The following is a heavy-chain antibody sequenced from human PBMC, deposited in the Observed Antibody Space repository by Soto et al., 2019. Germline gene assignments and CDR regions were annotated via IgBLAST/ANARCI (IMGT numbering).Heavy chain of an antibody. J-gene: IGHJ4*02. CDR1: GFTVSSYW. D-gene: IGHD4-17*01. CDR3: ARVGYGDYNF. Sequence: WGSLRLACAASGFTVSSYWMSLVRQAPGKRLEWVANINQDGSEKYYVDSVKGRFTISRDNAKNSLYLQMNSLRAEDTAVYYCARVGYGDYNFWGQGTLVTVSS. V-gene: IGHV3-7*01. CDR2: INQDGSEK.